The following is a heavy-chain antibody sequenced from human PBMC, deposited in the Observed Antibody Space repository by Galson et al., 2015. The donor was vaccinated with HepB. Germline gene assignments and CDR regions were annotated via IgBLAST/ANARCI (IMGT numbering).Heavy chain of an antibody. J-gene: IGHJ5*02. D-gene: IGHD6-13*01. V-gene: IGHV1-69*06. CDR1: GGTFSSYA. CDR3: ASAAAGGYRWSDP. Sequence: SVKVSCKASGGTFSSYAISWVRQAPGQGLEWMGGIIPIFGTANYAQEFQGRVTITADKSTSTDYMELSSLRSEDTAVYYCASAAAGGYRWSDPCGQGTLVTVSS. CDR2: IIPIFGTA.